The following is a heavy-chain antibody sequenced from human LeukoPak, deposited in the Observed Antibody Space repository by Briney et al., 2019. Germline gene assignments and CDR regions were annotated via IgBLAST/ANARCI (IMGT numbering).Heavy chain of an antibody. V-gene: IGHV4-38-2*02. J-gene: IGHJ4*02. Sequence: PSETLSLICAVSGFSVSTIHYYWGWVRQSPGKGLEWIASIDHGGGIHCIPSLQSRLTISRDTSNNHFSLRLSSVTAADTAVYYCARDSGNWNIDYWGRGILVTVSS. CDR1: GFSVSTIHYY. D-gene: IGHD1/OR15-1a*01. CDR3: ARDSGNWNIDY. CDR2: IDHGGGI.